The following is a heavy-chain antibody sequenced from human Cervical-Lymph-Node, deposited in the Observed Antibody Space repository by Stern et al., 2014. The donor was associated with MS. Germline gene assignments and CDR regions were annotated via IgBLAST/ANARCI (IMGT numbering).Heavy chain of an antibody. D-gene: IGHD5-24*01. Sequence: VQLVESGGGVVQPGTSLRLSCAASGFSFGGYGMHWVRQVSGKGLEWVALVWYDGSTAYYRNSVKGQFTISRDNSNNTLFLQMNSLTAEDTAVYYCARGHIPYAYNYLFDYWGQGTLVTVSS. CDR1: GFSFGGYG. J-gene: IGHJ4*02. CDR3: ARGHIPYAYNYLFDY. CDR2: VWYDGSTA. V-gene: IGHV3-33*01.